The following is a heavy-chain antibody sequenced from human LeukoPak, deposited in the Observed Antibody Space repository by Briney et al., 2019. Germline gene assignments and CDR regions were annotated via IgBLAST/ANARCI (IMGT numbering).Heavy chain of an antibody. Sequence: GASVKVSCKAFGYTLSSYGISWLRQAPGQGLEWIGWISGYNYKTKYAQTFQGRVAMTIDTSTKTVSMELRILRSDGTAVYYCARLYSMVATYNYFDYWGQGTLVTVSS. CDR3: ARLYSMVATYNYFDY. J-gene: IGHJ4*02. CDR2: ISGYNYKT. V-gene: IGHV1-18*04. D-gene: IGHD1-26*01. CDR1: GYTLSSYG.